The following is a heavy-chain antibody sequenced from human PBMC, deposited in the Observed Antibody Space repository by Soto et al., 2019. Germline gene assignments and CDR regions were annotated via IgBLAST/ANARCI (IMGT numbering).Heavy chain of an antibody. Sequence: GGSLRLSCSASGFTFSSYAMHWVRQAPGKGLEYVSAISSNGGSTYYADSVKGRFTISRDNSKNTLYLQMSSLRAEDTAVYYCVKGSVLLWFGGNLHYFDYWGQGTLVTVSS. V-gene: IGHV3-64D*08. CDR3: VKGSVLLWFGGNLHYFDY. J-gene: IGHJ4*02. D-gene: IGHD3-10*01. CDR1: GFTFSSYA. CDR2: ISSNGGST.